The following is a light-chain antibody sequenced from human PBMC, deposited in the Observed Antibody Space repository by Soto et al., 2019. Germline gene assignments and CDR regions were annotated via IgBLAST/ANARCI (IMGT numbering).Light chain of an antibody. CDR1: NIGTKT. J-gene: IGLJ2*01. V-gene: IGLV3-21*02. Sequence: SYELTQAPSVSVAPGQTARMTCGGDNIGTKTVHWYQQRPGQAPVLVVYDDSDRPSGIPERFSGSNSGNTATLTITRVEAGDEADFYCQVWDNRTDHVVFGAGTKVTVL. CDR2: DDS. CDR3: QVWDNRTDHVV.